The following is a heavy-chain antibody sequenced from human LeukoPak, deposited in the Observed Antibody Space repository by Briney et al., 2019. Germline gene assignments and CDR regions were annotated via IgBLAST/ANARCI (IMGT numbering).Heavy chain of an antibody. Sequence: PSETLSLTCTVSGGSITSPAYYWGWIRQPPGKGLEWIGTISYTGGAYYNPSLNSRVTKSIDRSKDQFSLKLSSVTAADTAVYYCARHVISDVLLWFGDSYYYYMDVWGKGTTVTISS. CDR1: GGSITSPAYY. V-gene: IGHV4-39*01. CDR2: ISYTGGA. CDR3: ARHVISDVLLWFGDSYYYYMDV. D-gene: IGHD3-10*01. J-gene: IGHJ6*03.